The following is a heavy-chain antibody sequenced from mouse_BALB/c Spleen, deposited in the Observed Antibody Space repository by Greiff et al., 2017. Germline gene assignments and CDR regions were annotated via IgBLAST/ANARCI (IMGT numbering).Heavy chain of an antibody. CDR1: GYTFTSYW. V-gene: IGHV1S81*02. Sequence: QVQLQQPGAELVKPGASVKLSCKASGYTFTSYWMHWVKQRPGQGLEWIGEINPSNGRTNYNEKFKSKATLTVDKSSSTAYMQLSSLTSEDSAVYYCARGDYHWGQGTLVTVSA. J-gene: IGHJ3*01. CDR3: ARGDYH. D-gene: IGHD1-1*02. CDR2: INPSNGRT.